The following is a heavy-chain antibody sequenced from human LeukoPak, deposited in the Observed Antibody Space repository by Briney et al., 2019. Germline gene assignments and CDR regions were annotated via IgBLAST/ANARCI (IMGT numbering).Heavy chain of an antibody. CDR2: IDPNTGDT. CDR1: GQSLTGYF. D-gene: IGHD3-10*01. CDR3: ARLGLHGSGTYYFFDY. Sequence: ASVKVSCKASGQSLTGYFIHWVRQAPGQGLEWVGRIDPNTGDTIYAQNFQGRVTVTSATSISTAYMELSRLTSDDTAVYFCARLGLHGSGTYYFFDYWGQGTLVTVSS. V-gene: IGHV1-2*06. J-gene: IGHJ4*02.